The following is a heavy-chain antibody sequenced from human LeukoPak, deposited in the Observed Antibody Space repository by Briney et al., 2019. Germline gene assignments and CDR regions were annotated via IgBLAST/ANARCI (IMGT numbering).Heavy chain of an antibody. CDR2: ITESGGST. V-gene: IGHV3-23*01. CDR1: GFTFSSCA. J-gene: IGHJ4*02. Sequence: PGGSLRLSCAAFGFTFSSCAMSWVRQTPGKGLEWVSAITESGGSTYYADSVKGRFTISRDNSKNRLYLQMNSLRAEDTALYYRARLPTGEQPENYWGQGTLVTVSS. D-gene: IGHD3-16*01. CDR3: ARLPTGEQPENY.